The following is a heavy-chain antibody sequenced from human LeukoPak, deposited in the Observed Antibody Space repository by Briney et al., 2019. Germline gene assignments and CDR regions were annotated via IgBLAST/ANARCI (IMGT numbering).Heavy chain of an antibody. D-gene: IGHD6-25*01. CDR1: GFTFSSYW. Sequence: GGSLRLSCAVSGFTFSSYWMRWVRQAPGKGLEWVANIKQDGSEKYYVDSVKGRSTISRDNAKNSLYLQMNSLRAEDTAVYYCARGAADLSSWGQGTLVTVSS. CDR2: IKQDGSEK. V-gene: IGHV3-7*01. CDR3: ARGAADLSS. J-gene: IGHJ4*02.